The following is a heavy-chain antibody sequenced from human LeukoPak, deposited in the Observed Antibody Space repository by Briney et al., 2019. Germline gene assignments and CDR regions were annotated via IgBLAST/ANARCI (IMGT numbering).Heavy chain of an antibody. CDR1: GFTFSSCA. D-gene: IGHD2-15*01. J-gene: IGHJ4*02. Sequence: GGSLRLSCAASGFTFSSCAMSWVRQAPGTGLEWVANINPAGTETYYVDPVKGRFTISRDNAKNLLYLQMNSLRAEDTAVYYCARFGYVAAVDLWGQGTLVTVSS. CDR3: ARFGYVAAVDL. CDR2: INPAGTET. V-gene: IGHV3-7*01.